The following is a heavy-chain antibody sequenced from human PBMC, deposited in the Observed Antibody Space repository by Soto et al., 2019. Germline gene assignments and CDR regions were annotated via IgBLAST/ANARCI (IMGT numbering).Heavy chain of an antibody. CDR3: AKDFCSSTSCYGGYGMDV. D-gene: IGHD2-2*01. Sequence: GGSLRLSCAASGFTFSSYGMHWVRQAPGKGLEWVAVISYDGSNKYYADSVKGRFTISRDNSKNTLYLQMNSLRAEDTAVYYCAKDFCSSTSCYGGYGMDVWGQGTTVTVSS. CDR1: GFTFSSYG. J-gene: IGHJ6*02. V-gene: IGHV3-30*18. CDR2: ISYDGSNK.